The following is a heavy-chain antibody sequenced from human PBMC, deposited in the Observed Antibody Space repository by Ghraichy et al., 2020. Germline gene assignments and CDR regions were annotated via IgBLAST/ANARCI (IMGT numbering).Heavy chain of an antibody. J-gene: IGHJ4*02. V-gene: IGHV3-7*03. CDR2: IKQDESEK. D-gene: IGHD6-19*01. Sequence: GGPLRLSCAASGFTFSSYWMTWVRQAPGKGLEWVANIKQDESEKHYVDSVKGRFTISRDNTKNSLYLQMNSLRAEDTAVYYCAREPGWNFDCWGQGTLVTVSS. CDR1: GFTFSSYW. CDR3: AREPGWNFDC.